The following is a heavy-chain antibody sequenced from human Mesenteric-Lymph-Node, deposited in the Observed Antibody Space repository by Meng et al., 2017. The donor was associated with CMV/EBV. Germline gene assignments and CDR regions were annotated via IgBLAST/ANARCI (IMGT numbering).Heavy chain of an antibody. CDR3: AREPVDTAMHYFDY. Sequence: KASGGTFSSYAISWVRQAPGQGLEWMGGIIPILGIANYAQKFQGRVTITADKSTSTAYMELSSLRSEDTAVYYCAREPVDTAMHYFDYWGQGTLVTVSS. J-gene: IGHJ4*02. V-gene: IGHV1-69*10. CDR1: GGTFSSYA. D-gene: IGHD5-18*01. CDR2: IIPILGIA.